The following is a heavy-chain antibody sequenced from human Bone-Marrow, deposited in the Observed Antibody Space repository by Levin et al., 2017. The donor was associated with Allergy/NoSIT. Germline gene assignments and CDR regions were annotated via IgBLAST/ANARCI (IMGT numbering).Heavy chain of an antibody. CDR1: GFTFSSYS. J-gene: IGHJ4*02. V-gene: IGHV3-48*02. D-gene: IGHD3-16*01. CDR3: ARTRGYDYIWGSYGFDY. CDR2: ISSSSTI. Sequence: GESLKISCAASGFTFSSYSMNWVRQAPGKGLEWVSYISSSSTIYYADSVKGRFTISRDNAKNSLYLQMNSLRDEDTAVYYCARTRGYDYIWGSYGFDYWGQGTLVTVSS.